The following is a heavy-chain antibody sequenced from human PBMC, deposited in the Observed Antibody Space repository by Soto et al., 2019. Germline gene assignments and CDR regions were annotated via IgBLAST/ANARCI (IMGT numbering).Heavy chain of an antibody. Sequence: ASVKVSCKASGYTFTSYYMHWVRQAPGQGLEWMGIINPSGGSTSYAQKFQGRVTMTRDTSTSTVYMELSSLRSEDTAVYYCATTQIAYCGGDCYSGYFQHWGQGTLVTV. CDR2: INPSGGST. CDR1: GYTFTSYY. J-gene: IGHJ1*01. V-gene: IGHV1-46*03. D-gene: IGHD2-21*01. CDR3: ATTQIAYCGGDCYSGYFQH.